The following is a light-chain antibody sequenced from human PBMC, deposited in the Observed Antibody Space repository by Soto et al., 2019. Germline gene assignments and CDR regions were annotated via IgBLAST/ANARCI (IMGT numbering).Light chain of an antibody. CDR1: QDIRNF. CDR3: QKYSSVPV. Sequence: DTQMTQSPMSLSASVGDRVTITCRASQDIRNFVAWYQQKPGQAPKLLIYAASTLQSGVPSRFSGSGSGTDFTLTINSLQPEDVATYSCQKYSSVPVFGPGTKVEIK. CDR2: AAS. J-gene: IGKJ3*01. V-gene: IGKV1-27*01.